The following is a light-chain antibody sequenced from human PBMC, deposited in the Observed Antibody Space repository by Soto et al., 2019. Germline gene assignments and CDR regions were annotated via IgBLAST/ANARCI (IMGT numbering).Light chain of an antibody. Sequence: IVMTQSPATLSVSPGERVTLSCRATQSINNKVAWYQQKPGQAPRLLIYGASTRATGISARFSGSGSGTEFTLTISSLQSEDFAVYYCQQYNNWPPITFGQGTRLEIK. CDR3: QQYNNWPPIT. V-gene: IGKV3-15*01. J-gene: IGKJ5*01. CDR2: GAS. CDR1: QSINNK.